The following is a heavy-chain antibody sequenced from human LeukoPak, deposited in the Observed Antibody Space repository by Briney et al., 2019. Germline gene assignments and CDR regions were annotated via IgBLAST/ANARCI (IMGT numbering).Heavy chain of an antibody. CDR3: ARRIAAAPYYMDV. D-gene: IGHD6-13*01. V-gene: IGHV4-39*01. CDR2: IYYSGST. J-gene: IGHJ6*03. CDR1: GGSISSSSYY. Sequence: SETLSLTCTVSGGSISSSSYYWGWIRQPPGKGLEWIGSIYYSGSTYYNPSLKSRVTISVDTSKNQFSLKLSSVTAADTAVYYCARRIAAAPYYMDVWGKGTTVTISS.